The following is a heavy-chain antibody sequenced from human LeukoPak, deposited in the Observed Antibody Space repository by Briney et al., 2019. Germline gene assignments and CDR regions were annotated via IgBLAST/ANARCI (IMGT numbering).Heavy chain of an antibody. CDR3: AREWGTFEY. CDR1: GGAISSYY. V-gene: IGHV4-59*01. D-gene: IGHD1-1*01. CDR2: IYYSGST. Sequence: SETLSLTCSASGGAISSYYWSWIRQPPGKGLEWIGNIYYSGSTNYNPSLKSRVTISVDTSKNQSSLKLSSVPAADTAVYYCAREWGTFEYWGQGTLVTVSS. J-gene: IGHJ4*02.